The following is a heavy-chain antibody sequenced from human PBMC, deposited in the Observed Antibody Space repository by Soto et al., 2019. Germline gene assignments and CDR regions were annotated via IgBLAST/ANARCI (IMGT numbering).Heavy chain of an antibody. CDR3: AESSTSYYYYYGMDV. D-gene: IGHD2-2*01. J-gene: IGHJ6*02. CDR1: GYTFTSYA. Sequence: ASVKVSCKASGYTFTSYAMHWVRQAPGQRLEWMGWIDAGNGNTKYSQKFQGRVTITRDTSASTAYMELSSLRSEDTAVYYRAESSTSYYYYYGMDVWGQGTTVTVSS. CDR2: IDAGNGNT. V-gene: IGHV1-3*01.